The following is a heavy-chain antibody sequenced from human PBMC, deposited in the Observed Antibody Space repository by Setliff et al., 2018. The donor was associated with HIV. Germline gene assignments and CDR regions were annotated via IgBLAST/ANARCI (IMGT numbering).Heavy chain of an antibody. CDR1: GGSISSGSYY. CDR3: ARITMVRGVYYGMDV. CDR2: IYHSGST. D-gene: IGHD3-10*01. V-gene: IGHV4-39*07. Sequence: PSETLSLTCTVSGGSISSGSYYWGWIRQPPGKGLEWIGSIYHSGSTYYNPSLKSRVTISVDTSKNQFSLKLSSVTAADTAVYYCARITMVRGVYYGMDVWGQGTTVTVSS. J-gene: IGHJ6*02.